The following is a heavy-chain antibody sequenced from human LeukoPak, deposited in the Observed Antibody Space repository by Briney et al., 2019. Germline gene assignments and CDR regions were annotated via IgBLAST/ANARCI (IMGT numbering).Heavy chain of an antibody. D-gene: IGHD6-19*01. CDR1: GFTFSSYA. Sequence: GGSLRLSCAASGFTFSSYAMSWVRQAPGKGLEWVSAISGSGGSTYYADSVKGRFTISRDNSKNTLYLQMNSLRAEDMAVYYCARAEYSSGWFKFDYWGQGTLVTVSS. CDR3: ARAEYSSGWFKFDY. CDR2: ISGSGGST. V-gene: IGHV3-23*01. J-gene: IGHJ4*02.